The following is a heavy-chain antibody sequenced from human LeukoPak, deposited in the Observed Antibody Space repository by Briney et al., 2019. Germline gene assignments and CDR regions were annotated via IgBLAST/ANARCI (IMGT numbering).Heavy chain of an antibody. V-gene: IGHV4-39*01. CDR3: ARGGGDTIFGVYYMDV. CDR2: IYYSGST. CDR1: GGSISSSSYY. Sequence: SETLSLTCTVSGGSISSSSYYWGWIRQPPGKGLEWIGSIYYSGSTYYNPSLKSRVTISVDTSKNQFSLKLSSVTAADTAVYYCARGGGDTIFGVYYMDVWGKGTTVTVSS. D-gene: IGHD3-3*01. J-gene: IGHJ6*03.